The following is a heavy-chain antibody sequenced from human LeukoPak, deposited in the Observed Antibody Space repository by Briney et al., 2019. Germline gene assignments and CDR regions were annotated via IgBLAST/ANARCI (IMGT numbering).Heavy chain of an antibody. V-gene: IGHV3-23*01. J-gene: IGHJ4*02. CDR2: ISGSGGST. D-gene: IGHD5-18*01. CDR1: GFTFSSYA. CDR3: AKDSSSIRGYSYGYRDY. Sequence: GGSLRLSCVASGFTFSSYAMSWVRQAPGKGLEWVSAISGSGGSTYYADSVKGRFTISRDNSKNTLYLQMNSLRAEDTAVYYCAKDSSSIRGYSYGYRDYWGQGTLVTVSS.